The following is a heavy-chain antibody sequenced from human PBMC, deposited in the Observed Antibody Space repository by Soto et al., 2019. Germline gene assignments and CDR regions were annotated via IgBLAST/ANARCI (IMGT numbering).Heavy chain of an antibody. J-gene: IGHJ5*02. V-gene: IGHV2-5*02. CDR3: AHRGVEFDWFDP. CDR1: GFSLSTSGVG. D-gene: IGHD3-10*01. CDR2: IYWDDDK. Sequence: QITLKESGPTLVKPTQTLTLTCTFSGFSLSTSGVGVGWIRQPPGKALVWLALIYWDDDKRYSPSLKSRLTIIKDPSKNQVVLTMTNMDPVDTATYYCAHRGVEFDWFDPWGQGTLVTVYS.